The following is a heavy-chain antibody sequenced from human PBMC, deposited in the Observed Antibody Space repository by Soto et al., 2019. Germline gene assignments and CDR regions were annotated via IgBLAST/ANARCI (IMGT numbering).Heavy chain of an antibody. CDR1: GYTLTELS. J-gene: IGHJ4*02. D-gene: IGHD3-22*01. V-gene: IGHV1-24*01. CDR2: FDPEDGET. Sequence: ASVKVSCKVSGYTLTELSMHWVRQAPGKVLEWMGGFDPEDGETIYAQKFQGRVTMTEDTSTDTAYMELSSLRSEDTAVYYCATSRKMSGYYPWYFDDWGQGTLVTVSS. CDR3: ATSRKMSGYYPWYFDD.